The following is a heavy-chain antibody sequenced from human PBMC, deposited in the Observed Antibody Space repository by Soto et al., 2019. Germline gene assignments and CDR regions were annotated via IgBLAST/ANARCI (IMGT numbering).Heavy chain of an antibody. J-gene: IGHJ4*02. D-gene: IGHD6-6*01. V-gene: IGHV4-39*02. CDR1: GGSISTSSYY. CDR3: ARDLKYSSSSGDD. Sequence: SETLSLTCTVSGGSISTSSYYWGWIRQPPGKGLEWIGSISDSGNTFYNPSLKSRVTISVDTSKNQFSLKLNSVTAADTAVYYCARDLKYSSSSGDDWGQGTLVTVSS. CDR2: ISDSGNT.